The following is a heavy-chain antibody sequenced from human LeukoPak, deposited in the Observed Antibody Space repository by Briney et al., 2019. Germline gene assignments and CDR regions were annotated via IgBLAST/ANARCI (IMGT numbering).Heavy chain of an antibody. Sequence: PSETLSLTCTVSGGSISSHYWSWIRQPPGKGLEWIGYIYYSGSTNYNPSLKSRVTISVDTSKNQFSLKLSSVTAADTAVYYCARSRFDFWSGYYEYWGQGTLVTVSS. D-gene: IGHD3-3*01. CDR3: ARSRFDFWSGYYEY. CDR2: IYYSGST. CDR1: GGSISSHY. V-gene: IGHV4-59*11. J-gene: IGHJ4*02.